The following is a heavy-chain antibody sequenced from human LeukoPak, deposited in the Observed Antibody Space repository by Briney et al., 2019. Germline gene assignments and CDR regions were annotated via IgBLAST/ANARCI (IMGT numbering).Heavy chain of an antibody. CDR1: GFTFRNYS. Sequence: RGGSLRLFCAASGFTFRNYSTNWVRQASGRGLEWVSSISDRSTYIYYAGSLRERFPVSRHNAKNSLSLQMNSQRAEDGAVYYCARDSGLDTGYENRFDYWGQGTLVTVSS. CDR2: ISDRSTYI. V-gene: IGHV3-21*01. D-gene: IGHD5-12*01. CDR3: ARDSGLDTGYENRFDY. J-gene: IGHJ4*02.